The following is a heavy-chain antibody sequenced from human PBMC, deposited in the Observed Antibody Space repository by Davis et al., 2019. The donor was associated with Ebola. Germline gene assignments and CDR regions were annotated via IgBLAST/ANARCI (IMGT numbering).Heavy chain of an antibody. CDR3: ARRWGYYFDY. J-gene: IGHJ4*02. V-gene: IGHV5-10-1*01. CDR2: IDPSDSYT. CDR1: GYSFTSYW. Sequence: GESLKTPCKGLGYSFTSYWISWVRQMPGKGLEWMGRIDPSDSYTNYSPSFQGHVTISADKSISTAYLQWSSLKASDTAMYYCARRWGYYFDYWGQGTLVTVSS. D-gene: IGHD2-21*01.